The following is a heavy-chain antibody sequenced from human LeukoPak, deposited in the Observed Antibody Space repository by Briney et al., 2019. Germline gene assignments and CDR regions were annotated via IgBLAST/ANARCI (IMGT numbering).Heavy chain of an antibody. V-gene: IGHV1-2*06. CDR1: GYTFTGYY. D-gene: IGHD3-22*01. CDR3: ARRLSPHPNNYYDSSGYEGDY. J-gene: IGHJ4*02. Sequence: ASVKVSCKASGYTFTGYYMHWVRQAPGQGLEWMGRINPNSGGTNYAQKFQGRVTMTRDTSISTAYMELSRLRSDDTAVYYCARRLSPHPNNYYDSSGYEGDYWGQGTLVTVSS. CDR2: INPNSGGT.